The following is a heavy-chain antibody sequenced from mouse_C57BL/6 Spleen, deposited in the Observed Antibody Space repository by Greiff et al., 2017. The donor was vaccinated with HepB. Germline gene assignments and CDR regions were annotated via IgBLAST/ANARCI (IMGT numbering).Heavy chain of an antibody. J-gene: IGHJ3*01. CDR3: ARWGDGYDEAWFAY. CDR2: IYPGSGST. Sequence: VQLQQPGAELVKPGASVKMSCKASGYTFTSYWITWVKQRPGQGLEWIGDIYPGSGSTNYNEKFKSKATLTVDTSSSTAYMQLSSLTSEDSAVYYGARWGDGYDEAWFAYWGQGTLVTVSA. CDR1: GYTFTSYW. V-gene: IGHV1-55*01. D-gene: IGHD2-2*01.